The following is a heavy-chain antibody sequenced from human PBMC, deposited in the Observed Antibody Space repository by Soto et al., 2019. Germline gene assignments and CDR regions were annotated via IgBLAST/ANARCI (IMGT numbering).Heavy chain of an antibody. D-gene: IGHD3-10*01. Sequence: SVKVSCKASGGTFSSYAISWVRQAPGQGLEWMGGIIPIFGTANYAQKFQGRVTITADESTSTAYMELSSLRSEDTAVYYCARAFGELFPSAFDIWGQGTIVTVSS. J-gene: IGHJ3*02. CDR2: IIPIFGTA. CDR3: ARAFGELFPSAFDI. V-gene: IGHV1-69*13. CDR1: GGTFSSYA.